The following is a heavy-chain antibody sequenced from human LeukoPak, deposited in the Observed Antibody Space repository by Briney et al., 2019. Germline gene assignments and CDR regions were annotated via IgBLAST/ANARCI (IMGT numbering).Heavy chain of an antibody. V-gene: IGHV4-34*01. CDR2: INHSGST. J-gene: IGHJ4*02. D-gene: IGHD1-26*01. CDR1: GGSFSGYY. Sequence: PSETLSLTCAVYGGSFSGYYWSWIRQPPGKGLEWIGEINHSGSTNYNPSLKSRVTISVDTSKNQFSLKLSSVTAADTAVYYCARGEMELRPLGYWGRGTLVTVSS. CDR3: ARGEMELRPLGY.